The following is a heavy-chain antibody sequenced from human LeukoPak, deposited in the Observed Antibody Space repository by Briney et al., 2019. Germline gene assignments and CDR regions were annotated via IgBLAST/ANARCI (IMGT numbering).Heavy chain of an antibody. J-gene: IGHJ3*02. Sequence: PSETLSLTCTVSGGSISSGSYYWGWIRRPPGKGLEWIGSIYYSGSTYYNPSLKSRVTISVDTSKNQFSLKLSSVTAADTAVYYCAQRALAPGAFDIWGQGTMVTVSS. V-gene: IGHV4-39*01. CDR2: IYYSGST. CDR1: GGSISSGSYY. CDR3: AQRALAPGAFDI.